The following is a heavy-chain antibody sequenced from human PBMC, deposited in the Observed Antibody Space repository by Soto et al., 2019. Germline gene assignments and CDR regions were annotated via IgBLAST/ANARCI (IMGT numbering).Heavy chain of an antibody. CDR2: IYYTGST. CDR3: ARDRLGNRYYSGMDV. D-gene: IGHD3-9*01. CDR1: GASISSEGYE. J-gene: IGHJ6*02. V-gene: IGHV4-31*03. Sequence: QVQLQESGPGLVKPSQTLSLTCTVSGASISSEGYEWTRIRQRPGMGLEWIGNIYYTGSTDYNQSLTRRLIISVNRSENHFSLKLSSVTAADTAVYYCARDRLGNRYYSGMDVWGRGTTVTVSS.